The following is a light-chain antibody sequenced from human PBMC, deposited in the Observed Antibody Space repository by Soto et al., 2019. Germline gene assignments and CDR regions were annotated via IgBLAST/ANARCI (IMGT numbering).Light chain of an antibody. CDR3: QQYNNWPPWT. V-gene: IGKV1-39*01. CDR2: AAS. CDR1: QSISTY. Sequence: DIQMTQSPSSLSASVGDRVTITCRASQSISTYLHWYQQKPGKAPNLLIYAASTLQSGVPSRFSGSGSGTDFTLTISSLQSEDFAVYYCQQYNNWPPWTLGQGTKVDTK. J-gene: IGKJ1*01.